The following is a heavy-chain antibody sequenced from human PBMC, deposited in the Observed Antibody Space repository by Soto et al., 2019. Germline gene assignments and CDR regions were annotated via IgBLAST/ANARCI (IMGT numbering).Heavy chain of an antibody. Sequence: GASVKVSCKASGYSFTDYHIHWVRQAPGQGLEWLGRINPKSGGTSTAQKFQGWVTMTTDTSISTASMELTRLTSDDTAIYYCARDSLGWPTDFDCWGQGALVTVSS. CDR1: GYSFTDYH. CDR2: INPKSGGT. J-gene: IGHJ4*02. V-gene: IGHV1-2*04. CDR3: ARDSLGWPTDFDC. D-gene: IGHD3-3*01.